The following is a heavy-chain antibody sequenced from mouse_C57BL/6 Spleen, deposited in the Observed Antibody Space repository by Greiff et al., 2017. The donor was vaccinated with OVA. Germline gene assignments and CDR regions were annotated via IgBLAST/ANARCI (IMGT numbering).Heavy chain of an antibody. D-gene: IGHD1-1*01. CDR2: FHPYNDDT. Sequence: VKLQESGAELVKPGASVKMSCKASGYTFTTYPIEWMKQNHGKSLEWIGNFHPYNDDTKYNEKFKGKATLTVEKSSSTVYLELSRLTSDDSAVYYCARSYYGSSPYFDYWGQGTTLTVSS. CDR1: GYTFTTYP. J-gene: IGHJ2*01. CDR3: ARSYYGSSPYFDY. V-gene: IGHV1-47*01.